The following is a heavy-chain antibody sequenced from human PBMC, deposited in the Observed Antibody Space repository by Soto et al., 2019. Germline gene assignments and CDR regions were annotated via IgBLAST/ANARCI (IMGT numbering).Heavy chain of an antibody. V-gene: IGHV4-34*01. CDR1: GGSFSGYY. D-gene: IGHD3-10*01. CDR3: ARGINVLLWFGESIGDYFDY. J-gene: IGHJ4*02. Sequence: PSETLSLTCAVYGGSFSGYYWSWIRQPPGKGLEWIGEINHSGSTNYNPSLKSRVTISVDTSKNQFSLKLSSVTAADTAVYYCARGINVLLWFGESIGDYFDYWGQGTLVTV. CDR2: INHSGST.